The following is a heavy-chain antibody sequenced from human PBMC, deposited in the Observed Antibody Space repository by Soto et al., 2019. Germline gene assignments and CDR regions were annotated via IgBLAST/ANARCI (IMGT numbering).Heavy chain of an antibody. J-gene: IGHJ4*02. Sequence: RSLTCSVSGGSISDYYWSWIRQPPGKGLEWIGYTYYGWNTNYNPSLKSRVTISVDTSKNQFSLKLISVTAADTAVYYCARDREYYDSSGLYFDYWGQGTLVTVSS. V-gene: IGHV4-59*01. CDR1: GGSISDYY. CDR2: TYYGWNT. CDR3: ARDREYYDSSGLYFDY. D-gene: IGHD3-22*01.